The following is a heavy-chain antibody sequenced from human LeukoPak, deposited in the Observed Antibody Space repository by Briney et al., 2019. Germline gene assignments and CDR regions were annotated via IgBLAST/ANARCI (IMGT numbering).Heavy chain of an antibody. CDR3: ASRAVAGTSPDFDY. CDR1: GFMFSKYA. Sequence: GSLRLSCAASGFMFSKYAMSWVRQPPGKGLEWIGEINHSGSTNYNPSLKSRVTISVDTSKNQFSLKLSSVTAADTAVYYCASRAVAGTSPDFDYWGQGTLVTVSS. J-gene: IGHJ4*02. CDR2: INHSGST. V-gene: IGHV4-34*01. D-gene: IGHD6-19*01.